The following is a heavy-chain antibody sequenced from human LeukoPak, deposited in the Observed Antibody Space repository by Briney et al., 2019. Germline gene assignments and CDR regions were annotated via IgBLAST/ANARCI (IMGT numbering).Heavy chain of an antibody. D-gene: IGHD2-2*01. J-gene: IGHJ4*02. CDR1: GFIFTNYF. CDR3: ARLPRSTSDY. V-gene: IGHV3-7*03. CDR2: IKHDGSEK. Sequence: GGSLRLSCAASGFIFTNYFMSWVRQAPGKGLEWVASIKHDGSEKYYVDSVKGRFTISRDNAKNSLYLQMNNLRAEDTAMYYCARLPRSTSDYWGQGTLVTVSS.